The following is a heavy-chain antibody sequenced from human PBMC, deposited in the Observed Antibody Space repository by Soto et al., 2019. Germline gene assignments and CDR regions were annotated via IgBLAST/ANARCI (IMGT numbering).Heavy chain of an antibody. V-gene: IGHV1-69*02. J-gene: IGHJ5*02. CDR3: ARGSYGDYSWFDP. D-gene: IGHD4-17*01. CDR1: GGTFSSYT. CDR2: IIPILGIA. Sequence: QVQLVQSGAEVKKPGSSVKVSCKASGGTFSSYTISWVRQAPGQGLEWMGRIIPILGIANYAQKFQGRVTMTADKSTSTAYMELSSLRSEDTAVYYCARGSYGDYSWFDPWGQGTLVTVSS.